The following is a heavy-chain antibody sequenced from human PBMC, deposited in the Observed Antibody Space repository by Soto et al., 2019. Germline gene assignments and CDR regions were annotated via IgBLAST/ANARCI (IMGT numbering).Heavy chain of an antibody. J-gene: IGHJ6*02. CDR1: GYTFTSYG. CDR3: ASGRDTAMASYYYYYGMDV. V-gene: IGHV1-18*01. D-gene: IGHD5-18*01. CDR2: ISAYNGNT. Sequence: ASVKVSCKASGYTFTSYGISWVRQAPGQGLEWMGWISAYNGNTNYAQKLQGRVTMTTDTSTSTAYMELRSLRSDDTAVYYCASGRDTAMASYYYYYGMDVWGQGTTVTVSS.